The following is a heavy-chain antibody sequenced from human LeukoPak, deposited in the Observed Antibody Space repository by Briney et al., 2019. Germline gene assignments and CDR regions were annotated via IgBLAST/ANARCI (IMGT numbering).Heavy chain of an antibody. V-gene: IGHV4-4*07. CDR1: GGSISSYY. D-gene: IGHD6-13*01. CDR3: ARDPEYSSSWYGPFDAFDI. Sequence: SETLSLTCTVSGGSISSYYWSWIRQPAGKGLEWIGRIYTSGSTNYNPSLRSRVTMSVDTSKNQFPLKLSSVTAADTAVYYCARDPEYSSSWYGPFDAFDIWGQGTMVTVSS. CDR2: IYTSGST. J-gene: IGHJ3*02.